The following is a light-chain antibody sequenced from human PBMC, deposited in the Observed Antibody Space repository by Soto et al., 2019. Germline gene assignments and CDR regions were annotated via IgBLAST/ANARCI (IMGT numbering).Light chain of an antibody. Sequence: EIVLTQSPGTLSLSPGERATLSCRASQSVSSAYLAWYQHKPGQPPTLLIYAASSRVTGIPDRFSGSGSGTDFTLTISRLEPKDFAVYYCQQYGSSSTWTFGPGTKVEIK. CDR3: QQYGSSSTWT. J-gene: IGKJ1*01. CDR2: AAS. V-gene: IGKV3-20*01. CDR1: QSVSSAY.